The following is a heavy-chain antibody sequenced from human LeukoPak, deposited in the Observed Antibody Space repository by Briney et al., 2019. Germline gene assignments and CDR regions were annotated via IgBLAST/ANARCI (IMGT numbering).Heavy chain of an antibody. J-gene: IGHJ5*02. CDR2: IYYSGST. Sequence: PSETLSLTCAVYGGSFSGYYWSWIRQPPGKGLEWIGYIYYSGSTNYNPSLKSRVTISVDTSKNQFSLKLSSVTAADTAVYYCARDQYAGGYCSSTSCPAAWFDPWGQGTLVTVSS. CDR3: ARDQYAGGYCSSTSCPAAWFDP. V-gene: IGHV4-59*01. CDR1: GGSFSGYY. D-gene: IGHD2-2*01.